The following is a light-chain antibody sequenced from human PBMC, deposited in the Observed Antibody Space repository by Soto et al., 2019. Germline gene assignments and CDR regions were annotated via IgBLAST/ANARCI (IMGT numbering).Light chain of an antibody. J-gene: IGLJ3*02. CDR3: CSFAGSHSVV. Sequence: QSVLTQPRSVSGSPGQPVTISCTGASSDVGGYKFVSWYQHHPGKAPKLIIYDVSERPSGVPDRFSGSKSGNTASLTISGLQAEDEADYFYCSFAGSHSVVFGGGTKVTVL. V-gene: IGLV2-11*01. CDR2: DVS. CDR1: SSDVGGYKF.